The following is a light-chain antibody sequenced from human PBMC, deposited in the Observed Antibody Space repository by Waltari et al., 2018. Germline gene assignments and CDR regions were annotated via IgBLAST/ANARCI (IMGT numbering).Light chain of an antibody. CDR3: QKYNSAPPFT. CDR2: AAS. Sequence: TQSPSSLSASVGDSLTITCRASQGITNYLARYQQKPGKGPKLLIYAASTLLSGVPSRFSGSGSGTDFTLTISSLQPEDVATYYCQKYNSAPPFTFGPGTKVDIK. CDR1: QGITNY. J-gene: IGKJ3*01. V-gene: IGKV1-27*01.